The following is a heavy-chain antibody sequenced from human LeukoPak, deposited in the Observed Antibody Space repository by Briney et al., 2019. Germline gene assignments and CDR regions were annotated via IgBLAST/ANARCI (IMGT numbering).Heavy chain of an antibody. J-gene: IGHJ3*02. CDR3: TRPLTMLRGAPQGGVFDI. D-gene: IGHD3-10*01. CDR1: GFTFSSYA. Sequence: GGSLRLSCAASGFTFSSYAIHWVRQAPGKGLEWVAVISYDGNNKFYAGSVKGRFTISRDNSKNTLYLQMNSLRAEDTAVYYCTRPLTMLRGAPQGGVFDIWGQGTMVTVSS. V-gene: IGHV3-30-3*01. CDR2: ISYDGNNK.